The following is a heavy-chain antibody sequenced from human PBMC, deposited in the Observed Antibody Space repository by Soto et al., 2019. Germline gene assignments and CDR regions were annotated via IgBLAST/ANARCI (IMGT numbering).Heavy chain of an antibody. D-gene: IGHD4-17*01. CDR3: ARGKDGDDVDY. CDR1: GFTFSDYY. J-gene: IGHJ4*02. Sequence: VQLVESGGGLVKPGGSLRLSCAISGFTFSDYYMSWIRQAPGKGLEWLSYISSSSSYTNYADSGKGRFTISRDNAKNSLYLQRNRLGAEDTAVYYCARGKDGDDVDYRGQGTLVTVSS. V-gene: IGHV3-11*06. CDR2: ISSSSSYT.